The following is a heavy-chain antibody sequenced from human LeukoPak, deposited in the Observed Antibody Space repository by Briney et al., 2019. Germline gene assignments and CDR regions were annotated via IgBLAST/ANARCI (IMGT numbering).Heavy chain of an antibody. D-gene: IGHD2-2*01. Sequence: PGGSLRLSCAAPGFTFSSFWMHWVRQAPGKGLVWVSRINIDGSSTNYADSVKGRFTISRDNAKNTLYLQMNSLRAEDTSVYYCVRARGSCSSTSCYNWFDPWGQGTLVTVSS. J-gene: IGHJ5*02. CDR2: INIDGSST. CDR3: VRARGSCSSTSCYNWFDP. V-gene: IGHV3-74*01. CDR1: GFTFSSFW.